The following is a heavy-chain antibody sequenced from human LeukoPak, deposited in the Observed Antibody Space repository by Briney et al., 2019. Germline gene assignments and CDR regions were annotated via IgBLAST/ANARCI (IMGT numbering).Heavy chain of an antibody. Sequence: GGSLRFSCAASGFTFSSYGMPWVRQAPGKGLEWVAFIWYDGSNKYYADSVKGRFTISRDNSKNTLYLQMNSLRAEDTAVYYCARGSAGVAHAFDIWGQGTMVTASS. CDR3: ARGSAGVAHAFDI. CDR2: IWYDGSNK. D-gene: IGHD6-13*01. V-gene: IGHV3-33*01. J-gene: IGHJ3*02. CDR1: GFTFSSYG.